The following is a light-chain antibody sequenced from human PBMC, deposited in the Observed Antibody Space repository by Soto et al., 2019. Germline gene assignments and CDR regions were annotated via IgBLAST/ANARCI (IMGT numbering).Light chain of an antibody. J-gene: IGKJ4*01. V-gene: IGKV3-11*01. Sequence: EIVLTQSPVTLCLSPGERATLSCRASQSVGSYLAWYQQKPGQAPRLLIYDASNRATGIPARFSGSGSGTDFILTISSLEPEDFAVYYCQQRSNWPLTFGRGTKVEIK. CDR2: DAS. CDR3: QQRSNWPLT. CDR1: QSVGSY.